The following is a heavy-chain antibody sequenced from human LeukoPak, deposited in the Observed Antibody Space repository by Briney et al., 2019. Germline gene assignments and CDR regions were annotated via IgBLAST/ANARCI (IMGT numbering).Heavy chain of an antibody. CDR2: IFISGTT. J-gene: IGHJ4*02. D-gene: IGHD3-22*01. V-gene: IGHV4-4*07. CDR3: ARKPIVNSAWYYFDY. CDR1: GGSMSYNH. Sequence: PSETLSLTCTVSGGSMSYNHWSWIRQPAGKGLEWIGSIFISGTTNYSPSLKSRVTMSIDTSRKQFSLKLSSVTAADTAVYYCARKPIVNSAWYYFDYWGQGTLVTVSS.